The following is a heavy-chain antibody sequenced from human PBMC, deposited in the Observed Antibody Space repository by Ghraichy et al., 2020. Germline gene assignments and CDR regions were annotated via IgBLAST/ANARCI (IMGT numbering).Heavy chain of an antibody. J-gene: IGHJ4*02. Sequence: ASVKVSCTTSGYTFTSYGVGWVRQAPGQGLEWMGWISAFTGETNYAQNLQGRVTMTTDASTRTAYMELRSLTSDDTAVYCCVRVLTERAANPPRYWGQGTLVPVAS. V-gene: IGHV1-18*04. CDR3: VRVLTERAANPPRY. CDR1: GYTFTSYG. D-gene: IGHD6-13*01. CDR2: ISAFTGET.